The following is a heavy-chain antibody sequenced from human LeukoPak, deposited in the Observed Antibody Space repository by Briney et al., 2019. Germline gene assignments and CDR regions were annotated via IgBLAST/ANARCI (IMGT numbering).Heavy chain of an antibody. V-gene: IGHV3-11*01. CDR2: ISSSGSTI. CDR3: ARDRFRQQLVIYYYYYGMDV. D-gene: IGHD6-13*01. Sequence: GGSLRLSCAASGFTFSDYYMSWIRQAPGKGLEWVSYISSSGSTIYYADSVKGRFTIPRDNAKNSLYLQMNSLRAEDTAVYYCARDRFRQQLVIYYYYYGMDVWGQGTTVTVSS. CDR1: GFTFSDYY. J-gene: IGHJ6*02.